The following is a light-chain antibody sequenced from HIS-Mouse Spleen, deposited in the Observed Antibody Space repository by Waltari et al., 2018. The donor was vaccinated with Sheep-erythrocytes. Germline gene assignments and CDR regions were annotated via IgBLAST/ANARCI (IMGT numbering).Light chain of an antibody. CDR1: SRDGGSYNL. Sequence: QSALTQPASVSGSPGQSLTISCTGTSRDGGSYNLASWSQQHPGKAPKLMIYEGSKRPSGVSNRFSGSKSGNTASLTISGLQAEDEADYYCCSYAGSYTFWVFGGGTKLTVL. CDR2: EGS. CDR3: CSYAGSYTFWV. V-gene: IGLV2-23*03. J-gene: IGLJ3*02.